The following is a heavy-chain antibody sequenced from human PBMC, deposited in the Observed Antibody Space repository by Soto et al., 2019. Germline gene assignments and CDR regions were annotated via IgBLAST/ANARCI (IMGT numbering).Heavy chain of an antibody. Sequence: PSETLSLTCTVSGGSISSPNFYWSWIRQHPGKGLEWIGHIYYNGTTYYNPTLKSRVSISVDTSKNQFSLKLSSVTAADTAVYYCARHGMDYYDSSGYYYSPYYFDYWGEGTLVTVSS. CDR3: ARHGMDYYDSSGYYYSPYYFDY. V-gene: IGHV4-31*03. CDR2: IYYNGTT. D-gene: IGHD3-22*01. J-gene: IGHJ4*02. CDR1: GGSISSPNFY.